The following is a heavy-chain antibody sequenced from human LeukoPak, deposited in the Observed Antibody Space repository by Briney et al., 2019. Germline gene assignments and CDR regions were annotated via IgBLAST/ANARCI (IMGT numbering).Heavy chain of an antibody. Sequence: SETLSLTCTVSGGSISSGGYYWSWIRQHPGKGLEWIGYIYYSGSTYYNPSLKSRVTISVDTSKNQFSLKLSSVTAADTAVYYCARDLRGSFDYWGQGTLVTVSS. D-gene: IGHD3-10*01. J-gene: IGHJ4*02. CDR1: GGSISSGGYY. V-gene: IGHV4-31*03. CDR3: ARDLRGSFDY. CDR2: IYYSGST.